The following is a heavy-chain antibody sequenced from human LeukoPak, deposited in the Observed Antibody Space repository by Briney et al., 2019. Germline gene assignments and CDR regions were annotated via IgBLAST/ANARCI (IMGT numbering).Heavy chain of an antibody. Sequence: GGSLKLSCAASGFTFTSYAMSWVRQAPGQGLEWVSAISGSGGSTYCADSVKGRFTISRDNSKNTLYLQMNSLRAEDTAVYYCAKSFIAAIYGMDVWGQGTTVTVSS. CDR2: ISGSGGST. V-gene: IGHV3-23*01. D-gene: IGHD6-13*01. J-gene: IGHJ6*02. CDR3: AKSFIAAIYGMDV. CDR1: GFTFTSYA.